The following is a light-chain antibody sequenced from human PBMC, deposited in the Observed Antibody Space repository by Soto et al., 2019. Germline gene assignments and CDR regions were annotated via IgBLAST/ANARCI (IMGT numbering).Light chain of an antibody. V-gene: IGLV2-14*01. Sequence: QSVLTQPASVSGSPGQSITISCAGTRSDHGASNSVSWYQHLPGRSPTLIIYEATNRPSGVSERFSGSKAGDTASLTISGLQADDEAEYFCISYKTDDTFVFGSGTKVTVL. CDR1: RSDHGASNS. CDR3: ISYKTDDTFV. CDR2: EAT. J-gene: IGLJ1*01.